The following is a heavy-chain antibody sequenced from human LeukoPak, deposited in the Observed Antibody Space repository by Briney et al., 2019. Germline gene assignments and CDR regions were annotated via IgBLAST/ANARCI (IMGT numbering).Heavy chain of an antibody. D-gene: IGHD3-10*01. CDR3: ARDPYGSGDGYFDY. V-gene: IGHV3-33*01. CDR1: GFTFSDHG. Sequence: GRSLRLSCAASGFTFSDHGMHWVRQAPGKGLEGVAIIWYNGSKKYYAESVKGRFTISRDNSKNTLYLQMSSLRAEDTAVYYCARDPYGSGDGYFDYWGQGTLVTVSS. J-gene: IGHJ4*02. CDR2: IWYNGSKK.